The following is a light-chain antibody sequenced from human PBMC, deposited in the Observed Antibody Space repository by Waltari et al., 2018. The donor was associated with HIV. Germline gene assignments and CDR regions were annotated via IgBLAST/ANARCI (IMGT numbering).Light chain of an antibody. Sequence: GQSITISCTGTDSDLGYNYFVSWYQQHPDKVPKVILFEVDRRASGIPDRFSGSKSGDTASLTISDLRPEDEADYYCASFTKDFTVVFGGGTKVTVL. J-gene: IGLJ2*01. CDR3: ASFTKDFTVV. V-gene: IGLV2-14*03. CDR1: DSDLGYNYF. CDR2: EVD.